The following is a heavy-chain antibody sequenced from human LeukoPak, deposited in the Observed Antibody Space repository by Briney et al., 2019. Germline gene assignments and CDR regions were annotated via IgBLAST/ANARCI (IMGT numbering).Heavy chain of an antibody. V-gene: IGHV4-59*01. CDR3: ARSDIVATIDY. CDR2: IYYSGST. J-gene: IGHJ4*02. CDR1: GDSISNYY. D-gene: IGHD5-12*01. Sequence: PSETLSLTCTVSGDSISNYYWTWIRQPPGKGLEWIGYIYYSGSTNYNPSLKSRVTISIDTSKNQFSLKLSSVTAADTAVYYCARSDIVATIDYWGQGTLVTVSS.